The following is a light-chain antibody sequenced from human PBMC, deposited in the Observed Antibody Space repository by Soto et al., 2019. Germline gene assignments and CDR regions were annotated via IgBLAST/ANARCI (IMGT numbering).Light chain of an antibody. J-gene: IGKJ4*01. CDR2: AAS. CDR1: QSISSY. Sequence: IQMTQSPSSMSASVGDRVTITCLTSQSISSYLNWYQQKPGKAPKLLIYAASSLQSGVPSRFSGSGSGTDFTLTISSLQPEDCATYYCQQSYGTPGTSGGGTQVDSK. V-gene: IGKV1-39*01. CDR3: QQSYGTPGT.